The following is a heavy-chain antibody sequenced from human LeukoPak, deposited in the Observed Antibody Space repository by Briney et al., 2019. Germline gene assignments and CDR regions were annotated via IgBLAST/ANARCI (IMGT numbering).Heavy chain of an antibody. D-gene: IGHD6-13*01. J-gene: IGHJ4*02. CDR3: ARGLSYSSSFSY. CDR2: IKQDGSEK. Sequence: PGGSLRLSCAASGFTFSGYWMNWVRQAPGKGLEWVANIKQDGSEKYYVDSVKGRFTISRDNAKNSLYLQMNSLRAEDTAVYYCARGLSYSSSFSYWGPGTLVTVSS. CDR1: GFTFSGYW. V-gene: IGHV3-7*01.